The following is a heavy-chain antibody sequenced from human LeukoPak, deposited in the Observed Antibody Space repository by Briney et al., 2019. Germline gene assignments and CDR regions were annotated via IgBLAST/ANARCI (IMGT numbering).Heavy chain of an antibody. D-gene: IGHD1-26*01. CDR2: ISGSGGST. V-gene: IGHV3-23*01. CDR3: AKACTKQWELLDAFDI. CDR1: GFTFSSYA. Sequence: QTGGSLRLSCAASGFTFSSYAMSWVRQAPGKGLEWVSAISGSGGSTYYADSVKGRFTISRDNSKNTLYLQMNSLRAEDTAVYYCAKACTKQWELLDAFDIWGQGTMVTVSS. J-gene: IGHJ3*02.